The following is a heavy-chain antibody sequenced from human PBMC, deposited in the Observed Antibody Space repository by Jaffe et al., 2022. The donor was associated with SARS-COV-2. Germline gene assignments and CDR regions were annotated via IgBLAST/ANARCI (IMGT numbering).Heavy chain of an antibody. D-gene: IGHD2-15*01. CDR3: ARHQMCGASCYGQQYWFDP. V-gene: IGHV4-39*01. J-gene: IGHJ5*01. CDR2: INYGGIT. Sequence: QVQLQESGPGLVKPSQTLSLTCTVSGDSITSGSYFWGWIRQPPGKGLEWIGSINYGGITYYNPSLNSGVTISVDSSKSQFSLRLTSVTAADTAVYFCARHQMCGASCYGQQYWFDPWGQGTLVTVSS. CDR1: GDSITSGSYF.